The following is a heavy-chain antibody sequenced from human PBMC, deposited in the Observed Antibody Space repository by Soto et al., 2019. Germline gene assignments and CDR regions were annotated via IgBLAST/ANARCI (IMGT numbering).Heavy chain of an antibody. CDR1: GGSISSYY. J-gene: IGHJ5*02. D-gene: IGHD3-22*01. V-gene: IGHV4-59*01. Sequence: SETLSLTCTVSGGSISSYYWSWIRQPPGKGLEWMGYSYYSGSTNYNPSLKSRVTISVDTSKNQFSLKLSSVTAADTAVYYCARDWVYYDSSGHRLRKFWFDPWGQGTLVTVSS. CDR2: SYYSGST. CDR3: ARDWVYYDSSGHRLRKFWFDP.